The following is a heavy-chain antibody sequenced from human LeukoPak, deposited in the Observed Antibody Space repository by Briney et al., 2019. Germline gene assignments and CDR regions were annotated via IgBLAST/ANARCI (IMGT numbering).Heavy chain of an antibody. V-gene: IGHV3-23*01. CDR2: ISGSGGST. Sequence: PGGSLRLSCAASGFTFSGYAMSWVRQAPGKGLEWVSAISGSGGSTYYADSVKGRFTISRDNSKNTLYLQMNSLRAEDTAVYYCAKIFYGDYVGGIDYWGQGTLVTVSS. D-gene: IGHD4-17*01. CDR1: GFTFSGYA. CDR3: AKIFYGDYVGGIDY. J-gene: IGHJ4*02.